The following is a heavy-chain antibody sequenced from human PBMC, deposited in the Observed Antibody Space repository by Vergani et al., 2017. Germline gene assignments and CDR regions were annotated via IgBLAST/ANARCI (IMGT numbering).Heavy chain of an antibody. CDR1: GFTFSGSA. D-gene: IGHD1-26*01. CDR3: TRGGSYLANVYYGMDV. J-gene: IGHJ6*02. Sequence: EVQLVESGGGLVQPGGSLKLSCAASGFTFSGSAMHWVRQASGKGLEWVGRIRSKANSYATAYAASVKGRFTISRDDSKNTAYLQMNSLKTEDTAVYYCTRGGSYLANVYYGMDVWGQGTTVTVS. V-gene: IGHV3-73*01. CDR2: IRSKANSYAT.